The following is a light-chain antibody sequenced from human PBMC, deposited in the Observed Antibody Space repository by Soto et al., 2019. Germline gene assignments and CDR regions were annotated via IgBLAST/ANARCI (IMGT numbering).Light chain of an antibody. Sequence: IVLTQSPATLSLSPGERATLSCRASQSVSSYLAWYQQKPGQAPRLLIYDASNRATGIPARFSGSGSGTDFTLTISSPEPEDFAVYYCQQRSNWPPLTFGGGTKVDIK. V-gene: IGKV3-11*01. CDR1: QSVSSY. CDR2: DAS. CDR3: QQRSNWPPLT. J-gene: IGKJ4*01.